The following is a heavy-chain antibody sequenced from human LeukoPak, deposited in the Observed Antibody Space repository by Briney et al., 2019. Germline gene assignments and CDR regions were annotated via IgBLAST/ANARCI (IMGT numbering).Heavy chain of an antibody. CDR1: GGSFSGYY. D-gene: IGHD5-18*01. J-gene: IGHJ4*02. CDR2: INHSGST. Sequence: SETLSLTCAVYGGSFSGYYWSWIRQPPGKGLEWIGEINHSGSTNYNPSLKSRVTISVDTSKNQFSLKLSSVTAADTAVYYCARAPAVDTAMVTSFDYWGRGTLVTVSS. CDR3: ARAPAVDTAMVTSFDY. V-gene: IGHV4-34*01.